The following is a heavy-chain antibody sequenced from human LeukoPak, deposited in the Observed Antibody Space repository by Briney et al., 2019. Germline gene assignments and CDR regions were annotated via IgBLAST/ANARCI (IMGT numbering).Heavy chain of an antibody. CDR2: ISPSSAYL. J-gene: IGHJ4*02. V-gene: IGHV3-21*01. CDR1: GFTFSSYA. Sequence: GESLRLSCAASGFTFSSYAMNWVRQAPGKGLEWVSSISPSSAYLYYADSVKGRFTLSRDNAKNSLYLQMNSLRAEDTAVYYCARVGDETDSSGYYLDYWGQGTLVTVSS. D-gene: IGHD3-22*01. CDR3: ARVGDETDSSGYYLDY.